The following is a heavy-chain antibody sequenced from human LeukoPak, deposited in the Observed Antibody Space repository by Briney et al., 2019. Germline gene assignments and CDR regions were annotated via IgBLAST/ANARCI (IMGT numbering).Heavy chain of an antibody. CDR1: GFTFTIFG. J-gene: IGHJ3*02. Sequence: GGSLRLSCATSGFTFTIFGINWVRQPPGQGQERVSYIDARSGITYYADSVQGRFTISRDNAKESVFLQMNGLRVDDTAVYYCARTYDFGRGPPGDAFDNWGQGTMVTVSS. V-gene: IGHV3-48*01. D-gene: IGHD3-3*01. CDR3: ARTYDFGRGPPGDAFDN. CDR2: IDARSGIT.